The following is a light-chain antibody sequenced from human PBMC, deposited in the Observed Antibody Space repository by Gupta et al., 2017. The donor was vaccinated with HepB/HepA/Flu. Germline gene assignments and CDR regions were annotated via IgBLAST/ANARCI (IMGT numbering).Light chain of an antibody. V-gene: IGLV3-25*03. J-gene: IGLJ3*02. CDR3: QSADITNTYVV. Sequence: YELTQPPSVSVSPGQTARTTCSGDALPKQYAYWYQQKPGQAPVVLIFKDSERASGIPERFSGSSSGTTVALTITGVRAEDEADYYCQSADITNTYVVFGGGTKLTVL. CDR1: ALPKQY. CDR2: KDS.